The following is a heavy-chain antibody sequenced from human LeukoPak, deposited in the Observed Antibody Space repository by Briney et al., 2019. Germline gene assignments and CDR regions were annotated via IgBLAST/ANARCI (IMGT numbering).Heavy chain of an antibody. Sequence: GGSLRLSCAASGFTFSSYSMNWVRQAPGKGLEWVSAISGSGGSTYYADSVKGRFTISRDNSKNTLYLQMNSLRAEDTAVYYCAKGTNYYDSSGYYYALLGYFDYWGQGTLVTVSS. CDR1: GFTFSSYS. CDR3: AKGTNYYDSSGYYYALLGYFDY. V-gene: IGHV3-23*01. D-gene: IGHD3-22*01. CDR2: ISGSGGST. J-gene: IGHJ4*02.